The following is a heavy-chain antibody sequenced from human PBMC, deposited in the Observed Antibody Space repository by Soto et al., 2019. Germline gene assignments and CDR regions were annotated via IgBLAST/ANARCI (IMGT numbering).Heavy chain of an antibody. CDR2: ISNDGSTP. J-gene: IGHJ4*02. Sequence: QVQLGASVGGVVQPDRSLRLSCAASGFTFSNYALHLVRPARGTGLAWVAAISNDGSTPYYADSVKGRFTISRDNSKNALDLQRNSRRPEDTAVYDCARTGHDSRGGFVEYYADYWGQGTQVTVSP. CDR1: GFTFSNYA. V-gene: IGHV3-30-3*01. D-gene: IGHD2-15*01. CDR3: ARTGHDSRGGFVEYYADY.